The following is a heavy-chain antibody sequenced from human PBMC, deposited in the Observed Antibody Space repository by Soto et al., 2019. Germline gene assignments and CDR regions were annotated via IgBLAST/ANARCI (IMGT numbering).Heavy chain of an antibody. CDR3: ARDANYDFWSGDYPYNWFDP. J-gene: IGHJ5*02. D-gene: IGHD3-3*01. V-gene: IGHV1-69*01. CDR2: SIPIFGTA. Sequence: QVQLVQSGAEVKKPGSSVKVSCKASGGTFSSYAISWVRQAPGQGLEWMGGSIPIFGTANYAQKFQGRVTITADESTSTAYMELSSLRSEDTAVYYCARDANYDFWSGDYPYNWFDPWGQGTLVTVSS. CDR1: GGTFSSYA.